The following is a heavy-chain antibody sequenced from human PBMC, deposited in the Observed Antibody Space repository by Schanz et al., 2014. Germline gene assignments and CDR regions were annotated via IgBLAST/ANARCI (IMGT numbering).Heavy chain of an antibody. CDR3: VRVPSRDVSFDL. Sequence: QVQLIQSGAEVKKPGSSMKVSCKASGGTFSTYPINWLRQAPGQGLEWMGRIIPIHGIVNYAQRFQDRVRITADKSTSTAYMELSSLRSDDTAVYYCVRVPSRDVSFDLWGRGTMVTVSS. CDR2: IIPIHGIV. D-gene: IGHD3-16*01. J-gene: IGHJ2*01. V-gene: IGHV1-69*09. CDR1: GGTFSTYP.